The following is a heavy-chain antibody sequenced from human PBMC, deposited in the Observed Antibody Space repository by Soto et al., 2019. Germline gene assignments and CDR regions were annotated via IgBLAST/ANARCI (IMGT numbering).Heavy chain of an antibody. V-gene: IGHV3-48*01. J-gene: IGHJ6*03. D-gene: IGHD6-13*01. CDR3: ARDSHSSSWKGRYYYYYMDV. CDR2: ISSSSSTI. CDR1: GFTFSSYS. Sequence: PGGSLRLSCAASGFTFSSYSMNWVRQAPGKGLEWVSYISSSSSTIYYADSVKGRFTISRDNAKNSLYLQMNSLRAEDTAVYYCARDSHSSSWKGRYYYYYMDVWGKGTTVTVSS.